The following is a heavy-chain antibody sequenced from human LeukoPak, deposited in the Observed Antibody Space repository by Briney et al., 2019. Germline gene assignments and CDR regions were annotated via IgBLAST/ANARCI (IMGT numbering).Heavy chain of an antibody. J-gene: IGHJ3*02. Sequence: GGSLRLSCAASGFTFSSYAMSWVRQAPGKGLECVSLISDNGGGTYYADSVKGRFTISRDNSKSTLFLQVNSLGAEDTAVYYCAKDLSTWGAFDIWGQGTVVTVSS. CDR2: ISDNGGGT. CDR1: GFTFSSYA. V-gene: IGHV3-23*01. CDR3: AKDLSTWGAFDI. D-gene: IGHD7-27*01.